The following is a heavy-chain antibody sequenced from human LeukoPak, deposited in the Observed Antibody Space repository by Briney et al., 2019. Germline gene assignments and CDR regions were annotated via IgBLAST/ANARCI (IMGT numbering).Heavy chain of an antibody. CDR1: GYTFTSYG. CDR2: IIPIFGTA. D-gene: IGHD2-8*01. J-gene: IGHJ4*02. V-gene: IGHV1-69*13. CDR3: ASIMVYASTMYYFDY. Sequence: ASVKVSCKASGYTFTSYGISWVRQAPGQGLEWMGGIIPIFGTANYAQKFQGRVTITADESTSTAYMELSSLRSEDTAVYYCASIMVYASTMYYFDYWGQGTLVTVSS.